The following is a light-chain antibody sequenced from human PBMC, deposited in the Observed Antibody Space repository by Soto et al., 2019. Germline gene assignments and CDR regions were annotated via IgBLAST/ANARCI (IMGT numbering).Light chain of an antibody. CDR1: QSVGSSY. CDR3: QQRSNWPPWT. J-gene: IGKJ1*01. Sequence: EVVLTQSPGTLSLSPGERATLSCRASQSVGSSYLAWYQQKPGQAPRVLIYGTSSRATGIPDRFSGSGSGTDFTLTISRLEPEDFAVYYCQQRSNWPPWTFGQGPRWIS. V-gene: IGKV3D-20*02. CDR2: GTS.